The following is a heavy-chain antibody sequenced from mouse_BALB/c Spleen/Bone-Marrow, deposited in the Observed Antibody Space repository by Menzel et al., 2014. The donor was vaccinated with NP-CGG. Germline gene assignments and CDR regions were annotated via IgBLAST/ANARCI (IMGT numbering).Heavy chain of an antibody. J-gene: IGHJ4*01. D-gene: IGHD2-14*01. V-gene: IGHV5-12-2*01. CDR2: INNGGGST. CDR1: GFIFIAYT. Sequence: DVKLVESGGGLVEPGGSLKLSCAASGFIFIAYTMSWVRQTPEKRLEWVAYINNGGGSTYYPDTVKGRFTISRDNAKNPLSLQVRCLKSEHAAMYYCAGQGEERPVLAMHYGGQGTSLPLSS. CDR3: AGQGEERPVLAMHY.